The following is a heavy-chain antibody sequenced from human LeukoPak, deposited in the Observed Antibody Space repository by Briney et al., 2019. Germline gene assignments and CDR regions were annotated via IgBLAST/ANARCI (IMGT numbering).Heavy chain of an antibody. V-gene: IGHV3-23*01. CDR3: ARDLSGPSLY. J-gene: IGHJ4*02. CDR1: GFTFSNYA. Sequence: PGGSLRLSCAASGFTFSNYAMSWVRQAPGKGLEWVSSISSSGGSTYYADSVKGQFTISRDSSKNTLYLQMNNLRAEDTAVYYCARDLSGPSLYWGQGTLVTVSS. CDR2: ISSSGGST. D-gene: IGHD2-15*01.